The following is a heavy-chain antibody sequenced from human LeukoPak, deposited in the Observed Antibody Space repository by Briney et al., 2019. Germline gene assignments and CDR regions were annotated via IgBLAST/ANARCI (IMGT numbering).Heavy chain of an antibody. D-gene: IGHD3-10*01. Sequence: GGSLRLSCAASGFSFASHRMSWVRQAPGKGLEWVANIKEDGSEKYYVDSVRGRFTISRDNAKNSLFLQMNSLRAEDTAVYYCARGLTRGDYWGQGTLVTVSS. CDR2: IKEDGSEK. CDR1: GFSFASHR. CDR3: ARGLTRGDY. J-gene: IGHJ4*02. V-gene: IGHV3-7*04.